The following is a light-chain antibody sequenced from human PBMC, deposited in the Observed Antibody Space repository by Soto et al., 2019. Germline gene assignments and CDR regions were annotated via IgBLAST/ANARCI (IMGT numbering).Light chain of an antibody. J-gene: IGKJ2*03. CDR1: QSPNNW. V-gene: IGKV1-5*01. CDR3: QQDYRYPVS. Sequence: DSQLTQYPSTLSASVGERVTITCRASQSPNNWMAWYQQKSGKAPKLLIYDVSTLASGVPSRFSGSVSGTECALTISSLQPDDSATYYCQQDYRYPVSFGQGTKVEVK. CDR2: DVS.